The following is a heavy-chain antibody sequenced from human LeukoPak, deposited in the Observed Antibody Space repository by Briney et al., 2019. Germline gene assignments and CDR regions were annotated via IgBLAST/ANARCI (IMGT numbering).Heavy chain of an antibody. Sequence: GGSLRLSCAASGFTFSSYSMNWVRQVPGKGLEWVSSISSSSSYIYYADSVKGRFTISRDNAKNSLYLQMNSLRAEDTAVYYCARVADWADYYYYMDVWGKGPRSPSP. V-gene: IGHV3-21*01. CDR3: ARVADWADYYYYMDV. J-gene: IGHJ6*03. CDR1: GFTFSSYS. CDR2: ISSSSSYI. D-gene: IGHD3/OR15-3a*01.